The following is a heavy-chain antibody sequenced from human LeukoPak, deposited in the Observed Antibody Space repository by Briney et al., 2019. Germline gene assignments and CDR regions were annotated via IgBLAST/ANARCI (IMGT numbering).Heavy chain of an antibody. CDR2: ISSSSRTI. V-gene: IGHV3-48*04. CDR3: ARDPATVTTDPHYGMDV. D-gene: IGHD4-17*01. J-gene: IGHJ6*02. CDR1: GFTFSSYS. Sequence: GKSLRLSCTASGFTFSSYSMNWVRQAPGKGLEWVSYISSSSRTIYYADSVKGRFTISRDNAKNSLYQQMNSLRAEDTAVYYCARDPATVTTDPHYGMDVWGQGTTVTVSS.